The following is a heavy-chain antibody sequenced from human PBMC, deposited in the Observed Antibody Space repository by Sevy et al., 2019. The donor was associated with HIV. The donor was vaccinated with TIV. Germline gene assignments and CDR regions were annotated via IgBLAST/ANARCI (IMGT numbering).Heavy chain of an antibody. Sequence: GGSLRLSCAASGFTFSSYAMHWVRQAPGKGLEWVAVISYDGSNKYYAYSVKGRFTISRDNSKNTLYLQVKSLRTEDTAVYYCARDQHDYAGNLRTGWFDPWGQGTLVTVSS. CDR1: GFTFSSYA. CDR2: ISYDGSNK. J-gene: IGHJ5*02. CDR3: ARDQHDYAGNLRTGWFDP. V-gene: IGHV3-30-3*01. D-gene: IGHD4-17*01.